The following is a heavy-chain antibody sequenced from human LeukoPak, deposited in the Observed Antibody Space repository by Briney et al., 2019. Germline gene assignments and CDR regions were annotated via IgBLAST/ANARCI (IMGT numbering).Heavy chain of an antibody. Sequence: PGGALRLSCAASGFTFGIYAMTWVRQAPGKGLQWVSAITGSGGSTYYADSVKGRFTISRDNSKNTLYLRVNGLRAEDTAVYYCATLPRGPTGYVGYGGEDYWGQGTLITVSS. D-gene: IGHD5-12*01. CDR1: GFTFGIYA. CDR2: ITGSGGST. V-gene: IGHV3-23*01. CDR3: ATLPRGPTGYVGYGGEDY. J-gene: IGHJ4*02.